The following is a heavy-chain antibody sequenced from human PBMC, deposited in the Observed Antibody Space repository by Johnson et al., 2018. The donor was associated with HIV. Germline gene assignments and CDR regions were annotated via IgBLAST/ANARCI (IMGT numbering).Heavy chain of an antibody. D-gene: IGHD1-26*01. Sequence: VQLVESGGGLVQPGGSLRLSCAASGFTISSNYMSWVRQAPGKGLEWVSVIYSGGSTYYADSVKGRFTISRDNSKNTLYLQMNSLRAEDTAVYYCARDSPPWGARGDIWGRGTMVTVSS. CDR1: GFTISSNY. CDR2: IYSGGST. J-gene: IGHJ3*02. CDR3: ARDSPPWGARGDI. V-gene: IGHV3-66*01.